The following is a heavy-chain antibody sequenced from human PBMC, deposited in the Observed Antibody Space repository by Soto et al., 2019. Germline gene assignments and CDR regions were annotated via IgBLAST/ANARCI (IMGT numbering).Heavy chain of an antibody. D-gene: IGHD3-22*01. CDR3: AKDLTPPMIVAGY. CDR1: GFTFSSYG. CDR2: ISYDGSNK. V-gene: IGHV3-30*18. Sequence: GGSLRLSCAASGFTFSSYGMHWVRQAPGKGLEWVAVISYDGSNKYYADSVKGRFTISRDNSKNTLYLQMNSLRAEDTAVYYCAKDLTPPMIVAGYWGQGTLVTVSS. J-gene: IGHJ4*02.